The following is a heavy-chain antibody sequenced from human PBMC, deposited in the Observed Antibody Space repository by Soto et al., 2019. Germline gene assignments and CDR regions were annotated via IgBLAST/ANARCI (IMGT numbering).Heavy chain of an antibody. V-gene: IGHV1-18*01. CDR2: IRAFSGRK. D-gene: IGHD1-26*01. J-gene: IGHJ4*02. CDR3: ARTSSTANFEG. Sequence: QVQLVQSGAEVKKPGASVKVSCKPSGFNFFNYGYTWVRQAPGQGLEWVGCIRAFSGRKDYAPKFQGRVTLTADTSTSTAYMELGSLTSDDTAVYYCARTSSTANFEGWGQGTLVTVSS. CDR1: GFNFFNYG.